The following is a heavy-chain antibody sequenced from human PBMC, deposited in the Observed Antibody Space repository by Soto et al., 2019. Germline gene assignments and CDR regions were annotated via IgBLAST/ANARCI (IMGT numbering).Heavy chain of an antibody. Sequence: QLQLQESGPGLVKPSETLSLTCSVSGGSISMSDYYWGWIRQPPGEVLEWLGNINYRGTSYHNPSLKSRVTISVDTSKNQFSLKLSSVTAADTAIYYCVDMRGKWIPRNWGQGTLVTVSS. V-gene: IGHV4-39*01. D-gene: IGHD5-18*01. CDR2: INYRGTS. J-gene: IGHJ4*02. CDR1: GGSISMSDYY. CDR3: VDMRGKWIPRN.